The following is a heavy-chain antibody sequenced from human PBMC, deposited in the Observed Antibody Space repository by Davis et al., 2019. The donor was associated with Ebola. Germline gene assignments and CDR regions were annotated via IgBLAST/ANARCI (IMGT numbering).Heavy chain of an antibody. J-gene: IGHJ4*02. CDR1: GFTVSSNY. CDR2: IYSGGST. Sequence: GESLKISCAASGFTVSSNYMSWVRQAPGKGLEWVSVIYSGGSTYYADSVKGRFTISRDNSKNTLYLQMNSLRAEDTAVYYCARTWAGSGRGFDYWGQGTLVTVSS. D-gene: IGHD3-10*01. CDR3: ARTWAGSGRGFDY. V-gene: IGHV3-53*01.